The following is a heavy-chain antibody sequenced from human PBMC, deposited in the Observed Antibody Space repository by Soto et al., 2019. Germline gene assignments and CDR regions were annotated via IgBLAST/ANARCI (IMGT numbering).Heavy chain of an antibody. CDR3: AKVVVAATRHTDFDS. CDR1: GGSINSNNYY. CDR2: IYYDGRT. Sequence: QLHLQESGPGLVKPSETLSLTCTVSGGSINSNNYYWAWIRQPPGKGLAWIASIYYDGRTYYNSFLKSRVSISVDTSKNHFSLKLSSATAADTAVYYCAKVVVAATRHTDFDSWGQGTLVTVSS. J-gene: IGHJ4*02. V-gene: IGHV4-39*02. D-gene: IGHD2-15*01.